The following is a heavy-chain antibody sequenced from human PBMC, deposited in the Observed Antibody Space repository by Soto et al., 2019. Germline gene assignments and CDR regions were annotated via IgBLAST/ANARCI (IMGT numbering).Heavy chain of an antibody. J-gene: IGHJ4*02. Sequence: TSETLSLTCAVSHFSVSSGYYWGWIRQPPGKGLEWIGNIYHTGSTYYNPSLKSRVTLSVDTSKNQFSLKLNSVTAADTAVYYCARVAYSSSSFDYWGQGTLVTVSS. V-gene: IGHV4-38-2*01. D-gene: IGHD6-6*01. CDR1: HFSVSSGYY. CDR2: IYHTGST. CDR3: ARVAYSSSSFDY.